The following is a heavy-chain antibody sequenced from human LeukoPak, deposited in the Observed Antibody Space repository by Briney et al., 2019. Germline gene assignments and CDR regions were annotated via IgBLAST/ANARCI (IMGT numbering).Heavy chain of an antibody. D-gene: IGHD3-10*01. J-gene: IGHJ6*03. V-gene: IGHV4-38-2*02. CDR1: GYSIRSAYY. Sequence: SETLSLTCTVSGYSIRSAYYWGWIRQPPGKGLEWIGTIYQSGSTSYNPSLKSRVTMSVDTSKNQFSLKLSSVTAADTAVYYCARAVGSGSFQTYYYYMDVWGKGTTVTISS. CDR2: IYQSGST. CDR3: ARAVGSGSFQTYYYYMDV.